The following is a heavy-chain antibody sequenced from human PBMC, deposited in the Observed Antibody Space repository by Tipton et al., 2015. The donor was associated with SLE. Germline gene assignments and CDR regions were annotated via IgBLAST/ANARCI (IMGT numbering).Heavy chain of an antibody. CDR3: ARDTSGWFEVDY. D-gene: IGHD6-19*01. V-gene: IGHV1-8*01. CDR2: MNPNTGDI. Sequence: QLVQSGAEMKKPGASVKVSCKASGYTFTSYNFNWVRQATGQGLEWMGWMNPNTGDIGYAQKFQGRVTMTSNNSISTAYLELSSLRSEDTAVYYCARDTSGWFEVDYWGQGTLVTVSS. CDR1: GYTFTSYN. J-gene: IGHJ4*02.